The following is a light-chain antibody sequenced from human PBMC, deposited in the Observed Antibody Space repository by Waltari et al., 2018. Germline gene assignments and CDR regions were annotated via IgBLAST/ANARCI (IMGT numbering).Light chain of an antibody. Sequence: QSALTQPASVSGSPGQSTTISCTGTSSDVGDYNYVSWYQQHPGKAPKLMIYDVTKRPSGVSNRCSGSKSGNTASLTISGLQAEDEGDYYCCSYAGSSTFAFGGGTKLTVL. V-gene: IGLV2-23*02. J-gene: IGLJ2*01. CDR1: SSDVGDYNY. CDR3: CSYAGSSTFA. CDR2: DVT.